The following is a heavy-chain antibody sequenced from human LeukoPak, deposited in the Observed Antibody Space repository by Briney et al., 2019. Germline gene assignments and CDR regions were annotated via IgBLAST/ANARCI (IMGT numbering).Heavy chain of an antibody. CDR2: IRSKVWGGTT. Sequence: GGSLRLSCTGFGFTFRDYAVSWVRQAPGKGLECIGFIRSKVWGGTTEYAASVKGRFTISRDDSKSIAYLQMNSLKTEDTAVYYCTRDPYYFDSSGYYHHAFDIWGQGTMVAVSS. D-gene: IGHD3-22*01. J-gene: IGHJ3*02. V-gene: IGHV3-49*04. CDR3: TRDPYYFDSSGYYHHAFDI. CDR1: GFTFRDYA.